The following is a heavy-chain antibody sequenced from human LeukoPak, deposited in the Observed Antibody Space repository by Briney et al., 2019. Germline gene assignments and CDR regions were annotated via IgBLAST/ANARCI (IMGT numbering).Heavy chain of an antibody. CDR3: ARDVLSGSYLGDFDY. D-gene: IGHD1-26*01. V-gene: IGHV1-46*01. J-gene: IGHJ4*02. Sequence: GASVKVSCKASGYNFISYYVHWVRQAPGQGLEWMGIINPSGGSTSYAQKFQDRVTMTRDTSTSTVYMELSSLKSDDTAVYYCARDVLSGSYLGDFDYWGQGTLVTVSS. CDR1: GYNFISYY. CDR2: INPSGGST.